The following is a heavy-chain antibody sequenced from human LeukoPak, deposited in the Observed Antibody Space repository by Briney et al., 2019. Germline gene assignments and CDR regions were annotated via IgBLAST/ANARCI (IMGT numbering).Heavy chain of an antibody. J-gene: IGHJ2*01. CDR2: INPNSGGT. CDR3: ARDPLNGGWGPEL. V-gene: IGHV1-2*02. Sequence: ASVKVSCKASGYTFTGYYMHWVRQAPGQGLEWMGWINPNSGGTNYAQKFQGRVTMTRDTSISTAYMELSRLRSDDTAVYYCARDPLNGGWGPELWGRGTLVTVSS. CDR1: GYTFTGYY. D-gene: IGHD7-27*01.